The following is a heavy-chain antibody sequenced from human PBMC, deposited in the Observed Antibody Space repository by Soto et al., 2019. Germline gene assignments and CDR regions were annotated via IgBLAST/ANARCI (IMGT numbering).Heavy chain of an antibody. D-gene: IGHD3-22*01. Sequence: PGGSLRLSCVVSGFTFSDYNMNWVRQAPGKGLEWLSFISARSNTIYYADSVKGRFTISRDNAKNSLYLLMNSLRAEDTAVYYCAREGDGSGFFSDFWGQGT. CDR1: GFTFSDYN. J-gene: IGHJ4*02. V-gene: IGHV3-48*01. CDR3: AREGDGSGFFSDF. CDR2: ISARSNTI.